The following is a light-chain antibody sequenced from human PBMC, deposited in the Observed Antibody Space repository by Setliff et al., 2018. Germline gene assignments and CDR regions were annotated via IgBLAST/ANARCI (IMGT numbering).Light chain of an antibody. CDR2: AAS. CDR3: QQLYSYPRT. Sequence: DIQLTQSPSFLSASVGDRVTITCRASQDISSYLGWYQQKSGKAPRLLIYAASTLQSGVPSSFSGSGSGTEFTLTINSLQPEDFATYYCQQLYSYPRTFGPGTKVDIK. J-gene: IGKJ3*01. CDR1: QDISSY. V-gene: IGKV1-9*01.